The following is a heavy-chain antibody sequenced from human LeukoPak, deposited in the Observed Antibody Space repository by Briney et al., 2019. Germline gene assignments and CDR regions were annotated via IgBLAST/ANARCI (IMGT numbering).Heavy chain of an antibody. V-gene: IGHV3-7*01. CDR1: GFTFSNYW. J-gene: IGHJ6*02. CDR2: VKQDGSEK. Sequence: GGSLRLSCAASGFTFSNYWMSWVRQAPGKGLEWVANVKQDGSEKCYVDSVKGRFTISRDNAKNSLYLQMNSLRAEDTAVYYCARDRWELLSNSYHYCGLDVWGQGTTVTVSS. D-gene: IGHD2-15*01. CDR3: ARDRWELLSNSYHYCGLDV.